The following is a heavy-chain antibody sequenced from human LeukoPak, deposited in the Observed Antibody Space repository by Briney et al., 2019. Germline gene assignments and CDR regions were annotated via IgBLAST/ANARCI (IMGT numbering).Heavy chain of an antibody. J-gene: IGHJ5*02. CDR2: IYYSGST. Sequence: SETLSLTCTVSGYSISSGYYRGWIRQPPGKGLEWIGYIYYSGSTNYNPSLKSRVTISVDTSKNQFSLKLSSVTAADTAVYYCARDFAGPRFDPWGQGTLVTVSS. V-gene: IGHV4-61*01. CDR1: GYSISSGYY. CDR3: ARDFAGPRFDP.